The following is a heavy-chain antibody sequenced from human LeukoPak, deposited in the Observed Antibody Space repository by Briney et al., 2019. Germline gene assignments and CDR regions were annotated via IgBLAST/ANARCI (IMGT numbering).Heavy chain of an antibody. V-gene: IGHV1-69*06. CDR2: IAPISGTP. Sequence: SVKVSCKASGGTFTHYVISWVRQAPGQGLEWMGGIAPISGTPLYSQRFQGRVTISADTSTNTAYMEMSSVTSEDTAVYYCAREGEYYSESGNLVDASDVWGQGTMVTVSS. J-gene: IGHJ3*01. CDR1: GGTFTHYV. CDR3: AREGEYYSESGNLVDASDV. D-gene: IGHD3-10*01.